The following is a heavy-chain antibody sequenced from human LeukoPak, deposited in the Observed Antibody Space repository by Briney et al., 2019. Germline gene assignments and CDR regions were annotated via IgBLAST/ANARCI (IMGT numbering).Heavy chain of an antibody. D-gene: IGHD1-26*01. CDR2: IYYGGSS. CDR3: ARHRSGTYDRFDY. V-gene: IGHV4-39*01. CDR1: GDSIGSSSYF. J-gene: IGHJ4*02. Sequence: SETLSLTCTVSGDSIGSSSYFWDWIRQPPGKGLEWIGSIYYGGSSYYNPYLKSRVTISVDTSKNQFSLKLCSVTAADTAVYYCARHRSGTYDRFDYWGQGTLVTVSS.